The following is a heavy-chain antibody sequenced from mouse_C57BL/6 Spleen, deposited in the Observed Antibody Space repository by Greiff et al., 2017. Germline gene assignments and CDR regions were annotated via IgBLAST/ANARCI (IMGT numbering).Heavy chain of an antibody. J-gene: IGHJ4*01. D-gene: IGHD2-12*01. Sequence: DVKLQESGGGLVQPGGSMKLSCVASGFTFSNYWMNWVRQSPEKGLEWVAQIRLKSDNYATHYAESVKGRFTISRYDSKSSVYLQMNNLRAEDTGIYYCTEDYKGVMDYWGQGTSVTVSS. CDR3: TEDYKGVMDY. CDR2: IRLKSDNYAT. CDR1: GFTFSNYW. V-gene: IGHV6-3*01.